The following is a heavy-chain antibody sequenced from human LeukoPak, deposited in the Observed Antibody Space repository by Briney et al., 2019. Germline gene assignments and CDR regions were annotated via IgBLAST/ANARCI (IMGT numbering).Heavy chain of an antibody. J-gene: IGHJ6*03. CDR2: IYYSGTT. D-gene: IGHD5-24*01. V-gene: IGHV4-59*01. Sequence: SETLSHACTVSGGSISSYYRSWIRQPPGKGLEWIGYIYYSGTTNYNPSLKSRVTISVDTSKNQFSLRLRSVTAADTAVYYCARDSGYNYLGYYYYMDVWGKGTTVTISS. CDR3: ARDSGYNYLGYYYYMDV. CDR1: GGSISSYY.